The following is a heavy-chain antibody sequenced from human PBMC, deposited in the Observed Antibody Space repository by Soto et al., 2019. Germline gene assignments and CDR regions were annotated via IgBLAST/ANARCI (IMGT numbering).Heavy chain of an antibody. D-gene: IGHD5-18*01. J-gene: IGHJ4*02. CDR1: GFSFDTYG. CDR3: AKVPGWSYRFGWAFHW. V-gene: IGHV3-30*18. Sequence: QVQLVESGGGVVQPGKSLRLSCAASGFSFDTYGMHWVRQAPGKGLEWVAVITSHGSNKYYADSVKGRFTISRDDSKNSVFLKMHSMRTEETELYECAKVPGWSYRFGWAFHWWGQGNLVTVS. CDR2: ITSHGSNK.